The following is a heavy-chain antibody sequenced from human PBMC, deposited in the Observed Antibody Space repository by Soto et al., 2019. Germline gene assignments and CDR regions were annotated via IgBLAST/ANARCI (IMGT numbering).Heavy chain of an antibody. J-gene: IGHJ4*02. Sequence: PGGDLRLSCAASGFTFSSYWMHWVRQAPGKGLVWVSHIDSDGSSTTYADSVRGRFTISRDNAKNTLYLQMNSLRAEDTAVYYCARVPPTAMVTPFDYWGQGTLVTVSS. CDR3: ARVPPTAMVTPFDY. CDR1: GFTFSSYW. CDR2: IDSDGSST. V-gene: IGHV3-74*03. D-gene: IGHD5-18*01.